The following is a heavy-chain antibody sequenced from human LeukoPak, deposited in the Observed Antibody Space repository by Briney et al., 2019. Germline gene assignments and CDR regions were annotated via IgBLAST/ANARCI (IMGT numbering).Heavy chain of an antibody. CDR2: IIPIFGTA. J-gene: IGHJ4*02. CDR3: ARDQIAVAGNFDY. Sequence: SVKVSCKASGGTFSSYAISWVRQAPGQGLEWMGRIIPIFGTANYAQKFQGRVTITTDESTSTAYMELSSLRSEDTAVYYCARDQIAVAGNFDYWGEGTLVTVSS. V-gene: IGHV1-69*05. D-gene: IGHD6-19*01. CDR1: GGTFSSYA.